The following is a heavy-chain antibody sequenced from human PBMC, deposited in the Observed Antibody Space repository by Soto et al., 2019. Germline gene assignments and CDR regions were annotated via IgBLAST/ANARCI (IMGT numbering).Heavy chain of an antibody. D-gene: IGHD2-15*01. J-gene: IGHJ4*02. Sequence: PGGSLRLSCEASGFTFSTSGMHWVRQAPGKGLEWVAVISYDGRNENYVDSVKGRFTISRDNSKNTLYLQINSLRVDDTAVFYCARGNDYDSATFDYWGQGAQVTVSS. CDR1: GFTFSTSG. CDR2: ISYDGRNE. V-gene: IGHV3-30*03. CDR3: ARGNDYDSATFDY.